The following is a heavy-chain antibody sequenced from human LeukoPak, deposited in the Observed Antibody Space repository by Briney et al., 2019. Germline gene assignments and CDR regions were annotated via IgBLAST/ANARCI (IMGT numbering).Heavy chain of an antibody. CDR1: GFTFSRYW. Sequence: PRGSLRLSCAASGFTFSRYWMSWVRQAPGKGLEWVANIKPDGSEKYCVDSVKGRFTISRDNAKNSLYLQMNSLRAEDTAVYYCARDNSGSDPEHWARWGQGTLVSVSS. CDR3: ARDNSGSDPEHWAR. V-gene: IGHV3-7*05. J-gene: IGHJ4*02. D-gene: IGHD5-12*01. CDR2: IKPDGSEK.